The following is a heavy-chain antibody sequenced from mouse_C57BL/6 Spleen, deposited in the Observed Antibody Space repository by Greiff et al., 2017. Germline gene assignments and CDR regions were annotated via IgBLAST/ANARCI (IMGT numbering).Heavy chain of an antibody. V-gene: IGHV1-80*01. CDR2: IYPGDGDT. CDR3: ARSGATGFAD. J-gene: IGHJ3*01. CDR1: GYAFSSYW. D-gene: IGHD3-1*01. Sequence: VQLQQSGAELVKPGASVKISCKASGYAFSSYWMNWVKQRPGKGLEWIGQIYPGDGDTNYNGKFKGKATLTADKSSSTAYIPLIGLASEDSAVYSCARSGATGFADWGQGTLVTVSA.